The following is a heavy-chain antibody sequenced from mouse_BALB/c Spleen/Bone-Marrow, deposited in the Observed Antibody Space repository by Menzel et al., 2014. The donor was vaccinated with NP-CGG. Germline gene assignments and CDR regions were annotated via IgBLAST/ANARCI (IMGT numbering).Heavy chain of an antibody. CDR3: ARGGYYGSSHFDY. Sequence: EVHLVESGPDLVKPSQSLSLTCTVTGYSITSGYNWHWIQQFPGNKLEWMGYIHYSGSTNYNPSLKSRISITRDTSKNQFFLQLNSVTTEDTATYYCARGGYYGSSHFDYWGQGTTLTVSS. V-gene: IGHV3-1*02. CDR1: GYSITSGYN. J-gene: IGHJ2*01. D-gene: IGHD1-1*01. CDR2: IHYSGST.